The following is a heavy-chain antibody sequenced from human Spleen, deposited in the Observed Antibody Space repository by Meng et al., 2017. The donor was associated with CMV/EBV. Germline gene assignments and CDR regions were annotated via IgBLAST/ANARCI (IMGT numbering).Heavy chain of an antibody. J-gene: IGHJ4*02. Sequence: ASGGTLSSYAISWVRQAPGQGLEWMGGSIPIFGTANYAQKFQGRVTITTDESTSTAYMELSSLTSEDTAVYYCARDRRVGPSAGFDYWGQGTLVTVSS. CDR3: ARDRRVGPSAGFDY. D-gene: IGHD2-15*01. CDR1: GGTLSSYA. V-gene: IGHV1-69*05. CDR2: SIPIFGTA.